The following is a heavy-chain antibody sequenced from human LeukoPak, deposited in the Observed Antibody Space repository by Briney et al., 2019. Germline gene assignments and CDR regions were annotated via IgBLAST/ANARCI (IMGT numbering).Heavy chain of an antibody. J-gene: IGHJ3*02. D-gene: IGHD3-10*01. CDR2: IYSGGST. Sequence: HPGGSLRLSCAASGFTVSSNYMSWVRQAPGKGLEWVSVIYSGGSTYYADSVKGRFTISRDNSMSTLYLQMNSLRAEDTAVYYCASELWFGELLRDAFDIWGQGTMVTVSS. CDR3: ASELWFGELLRDAFDI. V-gene: IGHV3-66*01. CDR1: GFTVSSNY.